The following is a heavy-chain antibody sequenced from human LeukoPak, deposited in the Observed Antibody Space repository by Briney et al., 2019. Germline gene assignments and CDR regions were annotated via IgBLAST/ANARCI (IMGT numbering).Heavy chain of an antibody. J-gene: IGHJ4*02. CDR2: IRYDGSNK. D-gene: IGHD3-22*01. CDR1: GFTFSSYG. CDR3: ARGPKFAIRMIVVVTKGHFDY. V-gene: IGHV3-30*02. Sequence: GGSLRLSCAASGFTFSSYGMHWVRQAPGKGLEWVAFIRYDGSNKYYADSAKGRFTISRDNSKNTLYLQMNSLRAEDTAVFYCARGPKFAIRMIVVVTKGHFDYWGQGTLVTVSS.